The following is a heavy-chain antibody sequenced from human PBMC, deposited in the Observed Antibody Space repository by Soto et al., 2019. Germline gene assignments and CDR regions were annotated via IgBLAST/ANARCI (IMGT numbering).Heavy chain of an antibody. D-gene: IGHD3-10*01. J-gene: IGHJ4*02. Sequence: SETLSLTCAVYGGSFSGYYWSWIRQPPGKGLEWIGEINHSGSTNYNPSLKSRVTISVDTSKNQFSLKLSSVTAADTAVYYCARGSSGSSDYFDYWGQGTLVTVSS. CDR3: ARGSSGSSDYFDY. CDR1: GGSFSGYY. CDR2: INHSGST. V-gene: IGHV4-34*01.